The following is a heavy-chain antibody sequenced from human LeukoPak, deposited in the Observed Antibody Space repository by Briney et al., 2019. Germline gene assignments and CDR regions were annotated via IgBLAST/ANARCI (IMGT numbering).Heavy chain of an antibody. Sequence: PSETLSLTCTVSGGSISNYYWSWIRQPPGKGLEWIGYIYCSGSTNYNTSLKSRVTISVDTSKNQFSLKLSSVTAADTAVYYCARILKSQWLVDYWGQGTLVTVSS. CDR3: ARILKSQWLVDY. J-gene: IGHJ4*02. D-gene: IGHD6-19*01. CDR2: IYCSGST. V-gene: IGHV4-59*01. CDR1: GGSISNYY.